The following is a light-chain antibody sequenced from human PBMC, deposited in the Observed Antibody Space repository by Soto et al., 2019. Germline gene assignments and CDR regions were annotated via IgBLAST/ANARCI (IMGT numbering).Light chain of an antibody. CDR3: SSYTRNSTLV. Sequence: QSALTQPASVSGSPGQSITISCTGTSSDVGGYNYVSWYQQHQGKAPKLMIYEVSNRPSGVSNRFSGSKSGNTASLTISGLQAEDEADYYCSSYTRNSTLVFGGGTKLTVL. CDR1: SSDVGGYNY. J-gene: IGLJ2*01. V-gene: IGLV2-14*01. CDR2: EVS.